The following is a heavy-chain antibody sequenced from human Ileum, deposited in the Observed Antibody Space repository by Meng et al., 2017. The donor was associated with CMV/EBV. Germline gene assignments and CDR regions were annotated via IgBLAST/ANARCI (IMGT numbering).Heavy chain of an antibody. D-gene: IGHD1-26*01. Sequence: QVQLQESGPGLVKPSETLSLTCSVSGVSISSYYWNWIRQPPGKGLEWIGYGYYSGSTKYNPSLRSRVTMSVDTYQNQFSLKLTSVTAADTGVYYCAKWDGRKRSFDVWGQGTMVTVSS. CDR3: AKWDGRKRSFDV. CDR2: GYYSGST. CDR1: GVSISSYY. V-gene: IGHV4-59*08. J-gene: IGHJ3*01.